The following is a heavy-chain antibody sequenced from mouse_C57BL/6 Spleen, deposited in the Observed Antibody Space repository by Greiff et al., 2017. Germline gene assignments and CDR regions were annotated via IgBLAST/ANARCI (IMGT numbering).Heavy chain of an antibody. V-gene: IGHV1-26*01. J-gene: IGHJ2*01. D-gene: IGHD2-4*01. Sequence: EVQLQQSGPELVKPGASVKISCKASGYTFTDYYMNWVKQSHGKSLEWIGDINPNNGGTSYNQKFKGKATLTVDKSSSTAYMELRSLTSEDSAVYYCARGGYDYDNFDYWGQGTTLTVSS. CDR3: ARGGYDYDNFDY. CDR2: INPNNGGT. CDR1: GYTFTDYY.